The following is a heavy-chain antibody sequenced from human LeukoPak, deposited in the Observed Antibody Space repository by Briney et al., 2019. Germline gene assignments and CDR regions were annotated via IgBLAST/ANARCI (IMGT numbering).Heavy chain of an antibody. Sequence: GGSLRLSCAASGFTFSSYGMHWVRQAPGKGLEWVAFIRYDGSNKYYADSVKGRFTISRDNSKNTLYLQMNSLRAEDTAVYYCAKDSRYHGVWSGYSFDAFDIWGEGTMVTVSS. CDR1: GFTFSSYG. J-gene: IGHJ3*02. V-gene: IGHV3-30*02. CDR2: IRYDGSNK. D-gene: IGHD3-3*01. CDR3: AKDSRYHGVWSGYSFDAFDI.